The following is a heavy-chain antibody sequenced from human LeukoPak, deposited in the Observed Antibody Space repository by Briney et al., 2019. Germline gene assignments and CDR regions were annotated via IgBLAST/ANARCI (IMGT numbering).Heavy chain of an antibody. CDR3: AKEMATMNAFDI. V-gene: IGHV3-66*01. CDR2: IYSGGST. Sequence: GGSLRLSCAASGCTVSSNYMSWVRQAPGKGLEWVSVIYSGGSTDYKDSVKDRFIISRDNSKNTLYLQMNSLRAEDTAVYYCAKEMATMNAFDIWGQGTMVTVSS. CDR1: GCTVSSNY. D-gene: IGHD5-24*01. J-gene: IGHJ3*02.